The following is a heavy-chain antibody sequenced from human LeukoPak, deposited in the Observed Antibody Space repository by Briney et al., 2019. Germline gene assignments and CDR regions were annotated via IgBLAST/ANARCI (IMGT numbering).Heavy chain of an antibody. CDR1: GCSISSGGYY. Sequence: SETLSLTCTVSGCSISSGGYYWSWIRQHPGQGLEWVVYVYYIGSTYYNPSLKSRVTVSVATSKDNFSLKLIFVTTAVTAVYSCERGYGRTFGLTDYFEHWGQGTLVPVSS. CDR2: VYYIGST. V-gene: IGHV4-31*02. D-gene: IGHD4-23*01. J-gene: IGHJ4*02. CDR3: ERGYGRTFGLTDYFEH.